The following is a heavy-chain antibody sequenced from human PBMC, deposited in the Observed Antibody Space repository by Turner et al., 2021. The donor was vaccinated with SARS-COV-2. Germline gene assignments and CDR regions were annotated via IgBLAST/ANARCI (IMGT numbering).Heavy chain of an antibody. CDR1: GGSISSGGHY. D-gene: IGHD2-15*01. CDR3: ARAVVAATLHDAFDM. V-gene: IGHV4-31*03. Sequence: QVQLQESGPGLVKPSQTLSLTCTVSGGSISSGGHYWSWIRQHPGKGLEWIGYMYYSGSTYYNPSLKSRVTISEDTSQNQFSLKLSSVTAADTAVYYCARAVVAATLHDAFDMWGQGTMVTVSS. J-gene: IGHJ3*02. CDR2: MYYSGST.